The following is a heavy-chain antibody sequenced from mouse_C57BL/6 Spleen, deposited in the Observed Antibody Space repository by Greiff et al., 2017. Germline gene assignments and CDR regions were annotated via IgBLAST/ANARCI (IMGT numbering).Heavy chain of an antibody. CDR2: IYPRSGNT. V-gene: IGHV1-81*01. CDR3: ARSRDSSGYGFAY. D-gene: IGHD3-2*02. J-gene: IGHJ3*01. Sequence: QVHVKQSGAELARPGASVKLSCKASGYTFTSYGISWVKQRTGQGLEWIGEIYPRSGNTYYNEKFKGKATLTADKSSSTAYMELRSLTSEDSAVYFCARSRDSSGYGFAYWGQGTLVTVSA. CDR1: GYTFTSYG.